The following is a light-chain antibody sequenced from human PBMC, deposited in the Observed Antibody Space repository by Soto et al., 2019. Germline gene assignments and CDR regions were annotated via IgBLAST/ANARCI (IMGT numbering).Light chain of an antibody. CDR2: DVS. V-gene: IGLV2-14*01. CDR3: CSSTSSNTYV. J-gene: IGLJ1*01. CDR1: SSDVGGYTY. Sequence: QSALTQPASVSGSPGQSITISCTGTSSDVGGYTYVSWYQQYPGKAPKLMIYDVSYWPSGVSNRFSGSKSGNTASLTISGLQAEDEADYYCCSSTSSNTYVFGTGTKLTVL.